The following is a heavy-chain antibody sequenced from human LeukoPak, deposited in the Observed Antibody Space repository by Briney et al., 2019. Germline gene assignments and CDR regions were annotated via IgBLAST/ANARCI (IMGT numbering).Heavy chain of an antibody. CDR1: GFTFSSYS. J-gene: IGHJ6*03. CDR2: ISRSSSYM. D-gene: IGHD3-22*01. V-gene: IGHV3-21*01. CDR3: ARDGDDSSGYYYYMDV. Sequence: GGSLRLSCAASGFTFSSYSMNWVRQAPGKGLEWVSSISRSSSYMYYADSVKGRFTISRDNAKNSLYLQMNSLRAEDTAVYYCARDGDDSSGYYYYMDVWGKGTTVTVSS.